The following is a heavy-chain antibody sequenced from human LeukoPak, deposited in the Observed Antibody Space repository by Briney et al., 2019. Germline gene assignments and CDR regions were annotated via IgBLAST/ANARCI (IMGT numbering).Heavy chain of an antibody. Sequence: GGSLRLSCAASGFTFSNYWMTWVRQAPGKGLEWVAHINQDGSKEYYMDSVKARFTISRDNAKNSLSLQMNSLRAEDTAVYYCVRDGGVSGYDLPDYWGQGTLVTVSS. D-gene: IGHD5-12*01. CDR1: GFTFSNYW. V-gene: IGHV3-7*01. CDR2: INQDGSKE. J-gene: IGHJ4*02. CDR3: VRDGGVSGYDLPDY.